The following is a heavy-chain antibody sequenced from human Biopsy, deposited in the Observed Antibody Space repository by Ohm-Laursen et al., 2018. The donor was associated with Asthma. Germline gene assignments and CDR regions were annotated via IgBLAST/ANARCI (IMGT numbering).Heavy chain of an antibody. CDR1: GYTFNSAG. CDR2: ISVYNGNT. Sequence: SVKVPCKTSGYTFNSAGITWVRQAPGQGLAWMGWISVYNGNTKVAQKLQDRATMITDTSTSTAYMELRSLRSDDTAVYFCARAVDYAHYYGIDVWGQGTTVTVS. J-gene: IGHJ6*02. D-gene: IGHD3-16*01. CDR3: ARAVDYAHYYGIDV. V-gene: IGHV1-18*01.